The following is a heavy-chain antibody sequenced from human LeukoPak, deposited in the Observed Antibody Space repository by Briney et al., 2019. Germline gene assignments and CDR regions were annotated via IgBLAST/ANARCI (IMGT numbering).Heavy chain of an antibody. Sequence: EASVKVSCKASGGTFSNYAISWVRQAPGQGLEWMGGINPMFGATNYAQKFRGRVTITADESTSTAYMELSSLRSEDTAVYYCARETQWLAPWGQGTLVTVSS. D-gene: IGHD6-19*01. J-gene: IGHJ5*02. CDR3: ARETQWLAP. CDR1: GGTFSNYA. CDR2: INPMFGAT. V-gene: IGHV1-69*13.